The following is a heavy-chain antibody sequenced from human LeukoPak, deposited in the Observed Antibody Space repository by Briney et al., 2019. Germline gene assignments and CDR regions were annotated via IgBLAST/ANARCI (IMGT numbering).Heavy chain of an antibody. CDR1: GLSFTNYA. J-gene: IGHJ5*02. V-gene: IGHV3-23*01. CDR3: AKGAAAGKVDWFDP. CDR2: LTGYGGA. Sequence: HPGGSLRLSCEASGLSFTNYAMMWVRQAPGKGLQWISTLTGYGGAYYADSGEGRFIISRDISKNTMSLQMYSLRAEDTAVYYCAKGAAAGKVDWFDPWGQGTLVTVSS. D-gene: IGHD6-13*01.